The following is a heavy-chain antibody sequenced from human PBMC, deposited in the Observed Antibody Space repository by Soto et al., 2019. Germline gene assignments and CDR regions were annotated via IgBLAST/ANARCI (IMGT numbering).Heavy chain of an antibody. Sequence: QVQLQESGPGLVKPSQTLSLTCTVSGGSISSGDYYWSWIRQPPGKGLEWIGYIYYSGSTYYNPSLKSRVTISVDTSKSQFSLKLSSVTAADTAVYYCARSRLRYFDWLSKPFDYWGQGTLVTVSS. V-gene: IGHV4-30-4*01. CDR1: GGSISSGDYY. CDR3: ARSRLRYFDWLSKPFDY. J-gene: IGHJ4*02. CDR2: IYYSGST. D-gene: IGHD3-9*01.